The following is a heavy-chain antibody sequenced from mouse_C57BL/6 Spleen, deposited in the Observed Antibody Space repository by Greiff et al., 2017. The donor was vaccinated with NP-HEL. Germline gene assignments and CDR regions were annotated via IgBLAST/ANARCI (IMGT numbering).Heavy chain of an antibody. J-gene: IGHJ1*03. Sequence: EVKVVESGPELVKPGASVKMSCKASGYTFTDYNMHWVKQSHGKSLEWIGYINPNNGSTSYNQKFKGKATLTVNKSSSTAYMELRSLTSEDSAVYYCALYYGYDGYFDVWGTGTTVTVSS. CDR2: INPNNGST. D-gene: IGHD2-2*01. CDR3: ALYYGYDGYFDV. V-gene: IGHV1-22*01. CDR1: GYTFTDYN.